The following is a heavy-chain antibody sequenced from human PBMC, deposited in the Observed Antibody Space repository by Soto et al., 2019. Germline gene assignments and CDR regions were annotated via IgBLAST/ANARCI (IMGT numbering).Heavy chain of an antibody. J-gene: IGHJ4*02. CDR3: ARANDYGGNSDFDY. V-gene: IGHV4-30-4*01. D-gene: IGHD4-17*01. CDR1: GGSISSGDYY. CDR2: IYYSGST. Sequence: SETLSLTCTVSGGSISSGDYYWSWIRQPPGKGLEWIGYIYYSGSTYYNPSLKSRVTISVDTSKNQFSLKLSSVTAADTAVYYCARANDYGGNSDFDYWGQGTLVTVSS.